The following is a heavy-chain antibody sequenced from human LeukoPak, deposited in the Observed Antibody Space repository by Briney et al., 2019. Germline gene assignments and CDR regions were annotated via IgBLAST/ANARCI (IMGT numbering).Heavy chain of an antibody. CDR3: AKDIFVPYYSDSSAYYPPFDH. CDR2: ISSSSSYI. CDR1: GFTVSSNY. Sequence: GGSLRLSCVASGFTVSSNYMSWVRQAPGKGLEWVSSISSSSSYIYYADSVKGRFTISRDNSKNTLSLQMNSLRVEDTAVYYCAKDIFVPYYSDSSAYYPPFDHWGQGTQVTVSS. V-gene: IGHV3-21*04. J-gene: IGHJ4*02. D-gene: IGHD3-22*01.